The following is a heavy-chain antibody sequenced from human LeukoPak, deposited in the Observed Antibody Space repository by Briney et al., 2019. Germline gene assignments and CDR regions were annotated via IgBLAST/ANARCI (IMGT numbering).Heavy chain of an antibody. V-gene: IGHV1-2*02. CDR3: ARGPRYISGRYAESFSIDY. CDR2: INPDTGGT. D-gene: IGHD6-19*01. Sequence: GASVKVSCKASGYTFTGYYMHWVRQAPGQAFEWMGWINPDTGGTNYVHNFQGRVTMTRDTSISAAYMELSSLRSGDTAIYYCARGPRYISGRYAESFSIDYWGQGTLVTVSS. J-gene: IGHJ4*02. CDR1: GYTFTGYY.